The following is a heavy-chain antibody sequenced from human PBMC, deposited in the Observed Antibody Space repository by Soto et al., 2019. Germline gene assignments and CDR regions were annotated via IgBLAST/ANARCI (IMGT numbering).Heavy chain of an antibody. V-gene: IGHV1-58*01. CDR3: AVALGGVPYYFDY. CDR1: GFTFTSSA. D-gene: IGHD1-26*01. Sequence: GASVKVSCKASGFTFTSSAVQWVRQARGQRLEWIGWIVVGGGNTNYAQKFQERVTITRDMSTSTAYMELSSLRSEDTAVYYCAVALGGVPYYFDYWGQGTLVTVSS. CDR2: IVVGGGNT. J-gene: IGHJ4*02.